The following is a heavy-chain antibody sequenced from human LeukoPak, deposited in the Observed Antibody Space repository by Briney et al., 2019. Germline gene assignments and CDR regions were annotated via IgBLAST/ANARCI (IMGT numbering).Heavy chain of an antibody. Sequence: PGGSLRLSCAASGFTFSNYWVHWVRQAPGKGLVWVSSINSDGSSRNYADSVKGRFSISRDDAKNTLYLQMNSLRAEDTAVYYCALVGGGYWGQGTLVTVSS. V-gene: IGHV3-74*01. CDR3: ALVGGGY. CDR1: GFTFSNYW. D-gene: IGHD2-15*01. CDR2: INSDGSSR. J-gene: IGHJ4*02.